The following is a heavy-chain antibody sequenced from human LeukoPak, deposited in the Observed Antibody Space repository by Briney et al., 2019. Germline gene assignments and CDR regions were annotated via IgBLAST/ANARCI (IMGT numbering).Heavy chain of an antibody. D-gene: IGHD2-2*01. V-gene: IGHV3-33*01. Sequence: PGGSLRLSCAASGFTFSSYGMHWVRQAPGKGLEWVAVIWYDGSNKYYADSVKGRLTISRDNSKNTLYLQMNSLRAEDTAVYYCARESRYVGHFDYWGQGTLVTVSS. CDR3: ARESRYVGHFDY. CDR2: IWYDGSNK. CDR1: GFTFSSYG. J-gene: IGHJ4*02.